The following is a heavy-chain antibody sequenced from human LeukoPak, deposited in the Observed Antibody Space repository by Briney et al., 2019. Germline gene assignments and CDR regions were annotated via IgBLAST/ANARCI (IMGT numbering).Heavy chain of an antibody. CDR1: GYTFTGYY. CDR3: AREVPLVGATWFSRYREAFDI. D-gene: IGHD1-26*01. Sequence: ASVKVSCKASGYTFTGYYMHWVRQAPGQGLEWTGWINPNSGGTNYAQKFQGRVTMTRDTSISTAYMELSRLRSDDTAVYYCAREVPLVGATWFSRYREAFDIWGQGTMVTVSS. J-gene: IGHJ3*02. V-gene: IGHV1-2*02. CDR2: INPNSGGT.